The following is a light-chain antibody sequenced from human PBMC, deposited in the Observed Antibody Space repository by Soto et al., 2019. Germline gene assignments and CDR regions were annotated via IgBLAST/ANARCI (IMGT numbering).Light chain of an antibody. CDR3: QQSYTTPIN. Sequence: DIQITPSPSSLSTSVGDRVTITCRASQGISTFLNWYQQKPGKAPRLLIYAASSLQSGVPSRFSGSGSGTDFTLTISSLQPEDFATYYCQQSYTTPINVGPGTKGDIK. V-gene: IGKV1-39*01. CDR1: QGISTF. CDR2: AAS. J-gene: IGKJ3*01.